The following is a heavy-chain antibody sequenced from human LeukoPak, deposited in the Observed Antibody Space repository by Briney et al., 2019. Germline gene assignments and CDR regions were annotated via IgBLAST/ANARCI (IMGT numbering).Heavy chain of an antibody. Sequence: SETLSLTCAVYSGSLSGYYWSWIRQPPGKGLEWIGEINHSGSTNYNPSLKSRVTISVDTSKNQFSLKLSSVTAADTAVYYCARGHEIAVAGSTADSYYYGMDVWGKGTTVTVSS. D-gene: IGHD6-19*01. CDR3: ARGHEIAVAGSTADSYYYGMDV. J-gene: IGHJ6*04. CDR2: INHSGST. CDR1: SGSLSGYY. V-gene: IGHV4-34*01.